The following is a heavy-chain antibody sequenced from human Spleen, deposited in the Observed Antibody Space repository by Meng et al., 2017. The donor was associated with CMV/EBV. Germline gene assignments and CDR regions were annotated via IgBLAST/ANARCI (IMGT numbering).Heavy chain of an antibody. Sequence: GESLKISCEASGYSFTNYWIGWVRQMPGKGLEWMGIVYPGDSDTRYSPSFQGQVTISADKSISTAYLQWSSLKASDTAMYYCARRYRYYYDSAGKDAFDIWGQGTMVTVSS. J-gene: IGHJ3*02. CDR3: ARRYRYYYDSAGKDAFDI. V-gene: IGHV5-51*01. D-gene: IGHD3-22*01. CDR1: GYSFTNYW. CDR2: VYPGDSDT.